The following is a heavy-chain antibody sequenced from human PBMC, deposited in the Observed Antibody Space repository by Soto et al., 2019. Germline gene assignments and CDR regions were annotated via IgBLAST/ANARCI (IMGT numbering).Heavy chain of an antibody. J-gene: IGHJ6*02. CDR3: GGSGSSHFGMDV. V-gene: IGHV3-7*03. D-gene: IGHD3-10*01. CDR2: IKEDGSEK. Sequence: GGSLRLSCAVSGFTFSSNWMSWVRQPPGKGLEWVANIKEDGSEKYYVDSVKGRFTISRDNAKNSLYLQMNSLRAEDTAVYSCGGSGSSHFGMDVWGRGTTVTVSS. CDR1: GFTFSSNW.